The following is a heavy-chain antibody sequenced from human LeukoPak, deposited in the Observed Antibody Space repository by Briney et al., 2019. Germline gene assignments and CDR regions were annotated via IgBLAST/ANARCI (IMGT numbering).Heavy chain of an antibody. J-gene: IGHJ2*01. CDR1: GFIVSTKY. CDR2: LYSGEST. V-gene: IGHV3-53*01. Sequence: PGGSLRLSCAASGFIVSTKYMNWVRQAPGKGLEWVSILYSGESTYYADSVKGRFIVSRDSSKNTLFLQMNALRVEDTAVYYCARVGDHYHWYLDVWGRGTLVTVSS. D-gene: IGHD3-10*01. CDR3: ARVGDHYHWYLDV.